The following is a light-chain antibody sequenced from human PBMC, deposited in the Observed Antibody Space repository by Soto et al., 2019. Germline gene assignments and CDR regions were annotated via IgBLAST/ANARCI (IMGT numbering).Light chain of an antibody. CDR3: SSYSSSNTQV. J-gene: IGLJ1*01. V-gene: IGLV2-14*03. CDR1: SSDAGGYDY. CDR2: DVG. Sequence: QSVLTQPASVSGSPGQSITISCTVTSSDAGGYDYVSWYQHYPGKAPKLMIYDVGNRPSGVSNRFSGSKSGNTASLTISGLQAEDEADYYCSSYSSSNTQVFGTGTKVTLL.